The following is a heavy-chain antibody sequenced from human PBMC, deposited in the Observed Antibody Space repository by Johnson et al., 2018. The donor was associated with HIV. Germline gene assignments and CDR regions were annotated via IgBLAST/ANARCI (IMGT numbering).Heavy chain of an antibody. D-gene: IGHD1-26*01. V-gene: IGHV3-23*04. J-gene: IGHJ3*02. CDR1: GFTFSSYA. CDR2: ISGSGGST. CDR3: ARVRVGAFDI. Sequence: EVQLVESGGRVVQPGGSLTLSCAASGFTFSSYAMSWVRQAPGKGLEWVSAISGSGGSTYFADSVKGRFTISRDNSKNTLYLQMSSLRPEDTAVYYCARVRVGAFDIWGQGTMVTVSS.